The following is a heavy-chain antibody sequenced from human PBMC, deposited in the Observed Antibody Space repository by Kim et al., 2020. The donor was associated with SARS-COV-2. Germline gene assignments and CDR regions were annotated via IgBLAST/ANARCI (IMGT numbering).Heavy chain of an antibody. J-gene: IGHJ4*02. Sequence: GGSLRLSCAASGFTVSSNYMSWVRQAPGKGLEWVSVIYSGGSTYYADSVKGRFTISRDNSKNTLYLQMNSLRAEDTAVYYCARNDNGYSSGWNADYWGQGTLVTVSS. CDR3: ARNDNGYSSGWNADY. D-gene: IGHD6-19*01. CDR2: IYSGGST. V-gene: IGHV3-66*01. CDR1: GFTVSSNY.